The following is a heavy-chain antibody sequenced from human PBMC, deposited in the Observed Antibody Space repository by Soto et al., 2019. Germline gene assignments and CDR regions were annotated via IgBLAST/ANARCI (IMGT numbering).Heavy chain of an antibody. Sequence: GGSLRLSCAASGFTVSSNYMSWVRQAPGKGLEWVSVIYSGGSTYYADSVKGRFTISRDNSKKTLYLQMNSLRAEDTAVCYCARESGLNSSGWLKESKDYYYGMDVWGQGTTVTVSS. CDR1: GFTVSSNY. CDR3: ARESGLNSSGWLKESKDYYYGMDV. CDR2: IYSGGST. J-gene: IGHJ6*02. D-gene: IGHD6-19*01. V-gene: IGHV3-53*01.